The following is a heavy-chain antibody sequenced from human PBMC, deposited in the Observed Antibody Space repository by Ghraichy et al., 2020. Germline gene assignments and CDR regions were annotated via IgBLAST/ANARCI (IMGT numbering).Heavy chain of an antibody. Sequence: GESLNISCAASGFTFSDYAMSWVRQAPGKGLEYVSAIRSNGGNTYYADSVKGRFTISRDNSKNTLYLQMGSLGAEDMGVYYCARVQYGYILAPVDYWGQGTLVTVSS. CDR2: IRSNGGNT. CDR3: ARVQYGYILAPVDY. J-gene: IGHJ4*02. D-gene: IGHD5-24*01. V-gene: IGHV3-64*02. CDR1: GFTFSDYA.